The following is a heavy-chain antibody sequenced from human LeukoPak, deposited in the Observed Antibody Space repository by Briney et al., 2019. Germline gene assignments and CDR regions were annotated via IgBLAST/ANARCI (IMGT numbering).Heavy chain of an antibody. D-gene: IGHD2-2*01. CDR1: GYTFTGYY. CDR2: INPNSGGT. J-gene: IGHJ3*02. V-gene: IGHV1-2*02. Sequence: SVKVSCKASGYTFTGYYMHWVRQAPGQGLEWMGWINPNSGGTNYAQKFQGRVTMTRDTSISTAYMELSRLRSDDTAVYYCARDNQLLDDAFDIWGQGTMVTVSS. CDR3: ARDNQLLDDAFDI.